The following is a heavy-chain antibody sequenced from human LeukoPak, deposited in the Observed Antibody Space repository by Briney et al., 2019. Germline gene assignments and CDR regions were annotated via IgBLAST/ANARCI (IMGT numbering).Heavy chain of an antibody. V-gene: IGHV4-38-2*01. CDR2: LYHSGGT. D-gene: IGHD2-21*01. CDR3: ARQGPYCGGDCSNYFDF. Sequence: SETLSLTCAVSGYSVSSGFYWGWIRQPPGKGLEWIGSLYHSGGTYYNPSLKSRVTILVDTSKNQFSLKLSSVTAADTAVYYCARQGPYCGGDCSNYFDFWGQGTLVTVSS. J-gene: IGHJ4*02. CDR1: GYSVSSGFY.